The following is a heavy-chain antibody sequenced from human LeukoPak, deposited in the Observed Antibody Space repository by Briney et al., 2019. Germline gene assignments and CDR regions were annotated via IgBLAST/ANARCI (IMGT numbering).Heavy chain of an antibody. CDR3: ARGGSGYDSFYYYGMDV. D-gene: IGHD5-12*01. J-gene: IGHJ6*02. CDR2: IYYSGST. CDR1: GGSISSGGYY. V-gene: IGHV4-31*11. Sequence: SETLSLTCAVSGGSISSGGYYWSWIRQHPGKGLEWIGSIYYSGSTYYNPSLKSRVTISVDTSKNQFSLKLSSVTAADTAVYYCARGGSGYDSFYYYGMDVWGQGTTVTVSS.